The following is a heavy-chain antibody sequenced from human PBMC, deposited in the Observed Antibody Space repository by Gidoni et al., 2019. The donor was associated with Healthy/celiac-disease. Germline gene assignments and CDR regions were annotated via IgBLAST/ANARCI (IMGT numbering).Heavy chain of an antibody. J-gene: IGHJ4*02. Sequence: QLQLQESGPGLVKPSETLSLTCPVSGGSISSSSYYWGWIRQPPGKGLEWIGSIYYSGSTYYNPSLKSRVTISVDTSENQFSLKLSSVTAADTAVYYCATPFTMIAYWGQGTLVTVSS. CDR1: GGSISSSSYY. D-gene: IGHD3-22*01. V-gene: IGHV4-39*07. CDR3: ATPFTMIAY. CDR2: IYYSGST.